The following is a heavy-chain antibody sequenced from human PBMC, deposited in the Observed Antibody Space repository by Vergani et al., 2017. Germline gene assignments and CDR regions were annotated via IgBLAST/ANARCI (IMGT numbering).Heavy chain of an antibody. D-gene: IGHD3-10*01. J-gene: IGHJ6*04. CDR1: GGSISSYY. CDR2: IYYSGST. CDR3: ARELSYYYGSGSDDYNPYYYEGMDV. V-gene: IGHV4-59*01. Sequence: QVQLQESGPGLVKPSETLSLICTVSGGSISSYYWSWIWQPPGKGLEWIGYIYYSGSTNYNPSLKSRVTISVDTSKNQFSLKLSSVTAADTAVYYCARELSYYYGSGSDDYNPYYYEGMDVWGTGTTVTVSS.